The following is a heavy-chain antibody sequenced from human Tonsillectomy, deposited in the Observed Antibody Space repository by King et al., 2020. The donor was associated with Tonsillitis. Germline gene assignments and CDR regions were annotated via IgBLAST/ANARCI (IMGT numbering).Heavy chain of an antibody. J-gene: IGHJ4*02. Sequence: VQLVESGGGLVQPGGSLRLSCAASGFTFSSYAMSWVRQAPGKGLEWVSAISGSGGSTYYADSVKGRFTISRDNSKNTLYLQMNSLRAEDTAVYYCAKSGQDYDIWTGYYIPTFYFDYWGQGTLVTVST. V-gene: IGHV3-23*04. CDR2: ISGSGGST. D-gene: IGHD3-9*01. CDR3: AKSGQDYDIWTGYYIPTFYFDY. CDR1: GFTFSSYA.